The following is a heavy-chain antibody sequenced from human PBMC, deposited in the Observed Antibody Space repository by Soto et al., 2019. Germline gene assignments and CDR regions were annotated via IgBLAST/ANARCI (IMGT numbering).Heavy chain of an antibody. Sequence: QVQLVESGGGVVQPGRSLRLSCAASGFTFSSYGMHWVRQAPGKGLEWVAIIWYDGSNEYNADSVKGRFTISRDNSKNTMYLQMNSLRGEDTAVYYCARGSLFRYSSSRSPTDYWGQGTLVTVSS. J-gene: IGHJ4*02. CDR3: ARGSLFRYSSSRSPTDY. D-gene: IGHD6-6*01. V-gene: IGHV3-33*01. CDR1: GFTFSSYG. CDR2: IWYDGSNE.